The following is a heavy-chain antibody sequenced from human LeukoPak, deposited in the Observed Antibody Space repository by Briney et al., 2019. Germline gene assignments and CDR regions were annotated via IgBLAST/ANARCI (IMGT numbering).Heavy chain of an antibody. CDR2: INPSGGST. CDR3: ARSNYGSGSYIDY. V-gene: IGHV1-46*01. D-gene: IGHD3-10*01. Sequence: GASVKVSCKASGYTFSIYYMHWVRQAPGQGLEWMGIINPSGGSTSYAQKFQGRVTITADKSTSTAYMELSSLRSEDTAVYYCARSNYGSGSYIDYWGQGTLVTVSS. J-gene: IGHJ4*02. CDR1: GYTFSIYY.